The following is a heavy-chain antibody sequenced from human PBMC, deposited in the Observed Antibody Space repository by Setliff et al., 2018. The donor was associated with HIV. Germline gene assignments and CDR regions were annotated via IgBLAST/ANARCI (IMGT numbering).Heavy chain of an antibody. CDR2: INPSVDSR. V-gene: IGHV1-46*01. Sequence: AASVKVSCKASGYTFTNYYMHWVRQAPGQGLEWMGIINPSVDSRTYAQKFKGRVTMTRDTSTITVYMELSSLRSEDTAVYYCATGHYDYWSGYSARGPLDYWGQGTLVTVS. J-gene: IGHJ4*02. CDR3: ATGHYDYWSGYSARGPLDY. CDR1: GYTFTNYY. D-gene: IGHD3-3*01.